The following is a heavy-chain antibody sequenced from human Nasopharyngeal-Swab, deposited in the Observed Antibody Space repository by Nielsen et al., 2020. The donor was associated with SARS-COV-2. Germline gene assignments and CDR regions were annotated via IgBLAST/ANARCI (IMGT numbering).Heavy chain of an antibody. CDR3: ARDLGGGYCTTTNCPGS. D-gene: IGHD2-2*01. CDR2: TELGGTP. V-gene: IGHV3-53*01. J-gene: IGHJ1*01. Sequence: GESLKISCAVSGLTVSSTYMSWVRQAPWKGLEWDSLTELGGTPHYADSVKGRFSISRDSSTNTLYLQMNNVRAEDTAVYYCARDLGGGYCTTTNCPGSWGQGTLVTVSS. CDR1: GLTVSSTY.